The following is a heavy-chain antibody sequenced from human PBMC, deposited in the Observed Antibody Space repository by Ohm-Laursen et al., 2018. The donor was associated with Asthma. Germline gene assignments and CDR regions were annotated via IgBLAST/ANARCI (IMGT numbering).Heavy chain of an antibody. V-gene: IGHV3-30*18. Sequence: SLRLSCAAPGFSFSSYGMHWVRQAPGKGLEWVALISYDGSNTYYADSVKGRFTISRDNSKNTLYLQMNSLRAEDTAVYYCAKGGSYRYFDYWGQGTLVTVS. CDR1: GFSFSSYG. J-gene: IGHJ4*02. CDR3: AKGGSYRYFDY. D-gene: IGHD1-26*01. CDR2: ISYDGSNT.